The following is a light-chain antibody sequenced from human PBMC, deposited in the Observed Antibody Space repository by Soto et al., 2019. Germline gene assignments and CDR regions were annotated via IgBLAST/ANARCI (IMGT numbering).Light chain of an antibody. V-gene: IGKV1-5*03. CDR2: KAS. CDR3: QQYETFPLT. Sequence: DIQMTQSPATLSASVGDRVTIGCRASQSISGWLAWYQQKPGKAPKLLIYKASILESGVPSRFSGSGSATEFTLTISSLQPEDFASYYCQQYETFPLTFCGGTKVDIK. J-gene: IGKJ4*01. CDR1: QSISGW.